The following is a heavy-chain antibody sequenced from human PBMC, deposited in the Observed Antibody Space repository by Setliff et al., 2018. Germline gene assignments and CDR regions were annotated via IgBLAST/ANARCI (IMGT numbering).Heavy chain of an antibody. CDR1: GDFVSSSY. D-gene: IGHD3-10*01. CDR2: VYTTLST. V-gene: IGHV4-4*08. CDR3: ARQPSSGSYYNPRPYYFDY. J-gene: IGHJ4*02. Sequence: SETLSLTCTVSGDFVSSSYWSWIRQAPGKGLEWIGYVYTTLSTNYNPSLKSRVAMSVDTSKNQVSLKLTSVTAADTAVYYCARQPSSGSYYNPRPYYFDYWGQGTLVTVSS.